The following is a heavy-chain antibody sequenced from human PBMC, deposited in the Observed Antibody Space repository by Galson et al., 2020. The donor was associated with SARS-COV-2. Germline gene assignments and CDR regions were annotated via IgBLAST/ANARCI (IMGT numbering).Heavy chain of an antibody. D-gene: IGHD6-19*01. J-gene: IGHJ4*02. Sequence: TGGSLRLSCAASGFTFDDYAMHWVRQAPGKGLEWVSGISCNSGSIGYADSVKGRFTISRDNAKNSLYLQMNSLRAEDTALYYCAKDIGVAGLNHFDYWGQGTLVTVSS. CDR3: AKDIGVAGLNHFDY. V-gene: IGHV3-9*01. CDR2: ISCNSGSI. CDR1: GFTFDDYA.